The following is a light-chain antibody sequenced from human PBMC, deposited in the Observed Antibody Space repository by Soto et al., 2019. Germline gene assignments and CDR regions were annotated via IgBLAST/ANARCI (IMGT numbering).Light chain of an antibody. Sequence: EIVMTQSPATLSVSPGDGATLSCRASERLSSVYLAWYQQRPGQPPRLLIYGASNRATGIPDRFSGSGSGTEFTLIISSLQSEDSAVYYCQQYNSWLWTFGQGTKVDIK. CDR3: QQYNSWLWT. V-gene: IGKV3D-15*01. CDR2: GAS. J-gene: IGKJ1*01. CDR1: ERLSSVY.